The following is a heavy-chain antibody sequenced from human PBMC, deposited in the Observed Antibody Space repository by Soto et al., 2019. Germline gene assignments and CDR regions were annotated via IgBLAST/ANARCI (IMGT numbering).Heavy chain of an antibody. CDR2: ISSSSSTI. CDR3: ARHALNYYGSGSPLYYYYYMDV. V-gene: IGHV3-48*01. D-gene: IGHD3-10*01. J-gene: IGHJ6*03. Sequence: GESLKISCAASGFTFSSYSMNWVRQAPGKGLEWVSYISSSSSTIYYADSVKGRFTISRDNAKNSLYLQMNSLRAEDTAVYYCARHALNYYGSGSPLYYYYYMDVWGKGTTVTVSS. CDR1: GFTFSSYS.